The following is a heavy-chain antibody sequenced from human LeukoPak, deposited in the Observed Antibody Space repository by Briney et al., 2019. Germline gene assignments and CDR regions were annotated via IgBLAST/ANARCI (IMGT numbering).Heavy chain of an antibody. CDR3: ATSGYSDSGYFDC. V-gene: IGHV1-18*01. CDR1: GYTFTNSA. J-gene: IGHJ4*02. CDR2: ISGYNGNT. D-gene: IGHD5-12*01. Sequence: ASVKVSCKTSGYTFTNSAVTWVRQAPGQGLEWMGWISGYNGNTNYAQKFQGRVTMTTDTSTSTAYMELRSLRSDDTAVYYCATSGYSDSGYFDCWGQGTLVTVSS.